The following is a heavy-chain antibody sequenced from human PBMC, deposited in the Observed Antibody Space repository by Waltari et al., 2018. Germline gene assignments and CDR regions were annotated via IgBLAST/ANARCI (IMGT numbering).Heavy chain of an antibody. CDR2: ISCDGSDK. J-gene: IGHJ4*02. D-gene: IGHD1-26*01. V-gene: IGHV3-30*18. CDR3: AKDHQWEVLLPIYQIDY. Sequence: QVQLVESGGGVVRPGRSLRLSCAASGFTFRSYGMHWVRQIPGKGLEWLTFISCDGSDKYYADSVKGRFTIYKDNSRNTLYLQMNSLRPEDTAVYFCAKDHQWEVLLPIYQIDYWGRGTLVTVSS. CDR1: GFTFRSYG.